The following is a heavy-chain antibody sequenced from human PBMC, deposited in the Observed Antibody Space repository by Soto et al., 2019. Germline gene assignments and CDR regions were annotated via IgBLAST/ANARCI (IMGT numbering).Heavy chain of an antibody. D-gene: IGHD6-19*01. V-gene: IGHV4-59*08. J-gene: IGHJ4*02. CDR3: ATRPKSQQWLPYFDY. CDR2: IYNIGST. CDR1: GGSVSSDY. Sequence: SEPLSHTCTVCGGSVSSDYWSWVRQPPGKGLEWIGYIYNIGSTNYNPSLRSRVTISVDTSKNQFSLKLSSVTAADTAVYYCATRPKSQQWLPYFDYWGQGTLVTVSS.